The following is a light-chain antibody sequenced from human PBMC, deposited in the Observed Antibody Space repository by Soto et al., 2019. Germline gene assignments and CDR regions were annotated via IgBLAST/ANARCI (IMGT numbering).Light chain of an antibody. CDR2: TNN. Sequence: SVLTQPPSASGTPGQRVTISCSGSSSNIGSNTVNWYQKLPGTAPKLLIYTNNQRPSGVSDRFSGSKSGTSASLAISGLQSEDEADYYCTAWDDSLNGLYVFGTGTKVTVL. CDR3: TAWDDSLNGLYV. CDR1: SSNIGSNT. J-gene: IGLJ1*01. V-gene: IGLV1-44*01.